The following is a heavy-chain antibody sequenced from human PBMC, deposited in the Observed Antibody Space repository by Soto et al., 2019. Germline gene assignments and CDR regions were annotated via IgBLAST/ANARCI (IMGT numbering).Heavy chain of an antibody. CDR1: GYTFTSYG. CDR3: WSGPYQCYWYFNL. J-gene: IGHJ2*01. CDR2: ISAYNGNT. Sequence: QVQLVQSGAEVKKPGASVKVSCKASGYTFTSYGISWVRQAPGQGLEWMGWISAYNGNTNYAQKLKGRVTITTDTDARAAYTELSGLISHDTDVYGCWSGPYQCYWYFNLWGRGTLLTVSS. V-gene: IGHV1-18*01. D-gene: IGHD6-19*01.